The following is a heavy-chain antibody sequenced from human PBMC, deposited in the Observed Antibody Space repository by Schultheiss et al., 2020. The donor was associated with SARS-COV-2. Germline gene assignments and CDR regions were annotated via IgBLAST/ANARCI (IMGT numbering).Heavy chain of an antibody. CDR3: ARMGARLRFLSWYYYGMDV. V-gene: IGHV4-34*01. CDR2: INHSGST. J-gene: IGHJ6*02. D-gene: IGHD3-3*01. Sequence: SETLSLTCAVYGGSFSGYYWSWIRQPPGKGLEWIGEINHSGSTNYKPSLKSRVTISVDTSKNQFSLKLSSVTAADTAVYYCARMGARLRFLSWYYYGMDVWGQGTTVTVSS. CDR1: GGSFSGYY.